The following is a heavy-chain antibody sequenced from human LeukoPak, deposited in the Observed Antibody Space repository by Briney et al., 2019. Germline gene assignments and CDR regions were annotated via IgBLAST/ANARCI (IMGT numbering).Heavy chain of an antibody. D-gene: IGHD6-13*01. CDR2: FYYSGST. CDR3: ARESAAGPFDS. J-gene: IGHJ4*02. CDR1: GGSISSYY. Sequence: SETLSLTCTVSGGSISSYYWSWVRQPPGKGLEWIGYFYYSGSTNYNPSLKSRVTISVDTSKNQFSLKLTSLTAADTAVYYCARESAAGPFDSWGQGTLVTVSS. V-gene: IGHV4-59*01.